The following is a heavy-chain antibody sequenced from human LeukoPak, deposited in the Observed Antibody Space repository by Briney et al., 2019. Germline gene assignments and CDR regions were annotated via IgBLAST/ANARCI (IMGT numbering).Heavy chain of an antibody. Sequence: PSETLSLTCTVSGDSISSYYWSWVRQPAGKGLEWIGRIHPSGSTNYNPSLKSRVTLSVDTSKNQFSLKLNSVTAADTAVYYCARGPPPDFDYWGRGTLATVSS. V-gene: IGHV4-4*07. CDR3: ARGPPPDFDY. J-gene: IGHJ4*02. CDR2: IHPSGST. CDR1: GDSISSYY.